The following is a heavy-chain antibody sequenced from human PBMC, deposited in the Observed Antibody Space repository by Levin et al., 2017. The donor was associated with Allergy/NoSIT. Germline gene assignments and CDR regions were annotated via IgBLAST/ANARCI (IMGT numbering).Heavy chain of an antibody. CDR1: GYSFTSYW. J-gene: IGHJ3*02. CDR2: IYPGDSDT. V-gene: IGHV5-51*01. CDR3: ARGPPCLRCPDAFDI. D-gene: IGHD4-17*01. Sequence: GESLKISCQGSGYSFTSYWIGWVRQMPGKGLEWMGIIYPGDSDTRYSPSFQGQVTISADKSISTAYLQWSSLKASDTAMYYCARGPPCLRCPDAFDIWGQGTMVTVSS.